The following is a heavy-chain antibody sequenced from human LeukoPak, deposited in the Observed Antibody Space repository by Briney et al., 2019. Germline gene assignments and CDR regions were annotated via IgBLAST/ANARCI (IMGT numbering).Heavy chain of an antibody. CDR1: GGFLSSHY. Sequence: KSSETLSLTCSVSGGFLSSHYWSWIRQPPGKGLELIGHIHDTGSTFYNPSLRGRVTISLDTSNNQFSLKLTSMTAADTAVYYCARFSSGCSTSSCYLTYWGQGTLVTVS. J-gene: IGHJ4*02. V-gene: IGHV4-59*11. D-gene: IGHD2-2*01. CDR3: ARFSSGCSTSSCYLTY. CDR2: IHDTGST.